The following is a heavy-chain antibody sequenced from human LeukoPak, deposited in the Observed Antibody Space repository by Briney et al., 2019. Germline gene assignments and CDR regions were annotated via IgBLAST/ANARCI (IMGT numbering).Heavy chain of an antibody. CDR2: IKSKTDGGTT. D-gene: IGHD2-15*01. CDR3: NTGYCSSSSCHRSLYFDY. CDR1: GFTFSDYY. J-gene: IGHJ4*02. V-gene: IGHV3-15*01. Sequence: GGSLRLSCAASGFTFSDYYMSWIRQAPGKGLEWIGRIKSKTDGGTTDYTAPVKGRFTVSRDDSKNTLYLQMNSLKTEDTAVYYCNTGYCSSSSCHRSLYFDYWGQGTLVTVSS.